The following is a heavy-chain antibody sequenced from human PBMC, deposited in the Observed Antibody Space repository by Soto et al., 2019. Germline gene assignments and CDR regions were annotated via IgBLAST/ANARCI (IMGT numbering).Heavy chain of an antibody. Sequence: QVQLVQSGAEVKKPGASVTVSCKASGLEFTRHTMHWVRKAPGQRPEWMGWIIAGTGVTKYSQNFLGRLTITRDTSANTVYMDLTSLRSEDTAVYYCARLRFCGGENCYPLDIWCQGTNVTVSS. CDR1: GLEFTRHT. D-gene: IGHD2-21*01. CDR3: ARLRFCGGENCYPLDI. V-gene: IGHV1-3*01. CDR2: IIAGTGVT. J-gene: IGHJ3*02.